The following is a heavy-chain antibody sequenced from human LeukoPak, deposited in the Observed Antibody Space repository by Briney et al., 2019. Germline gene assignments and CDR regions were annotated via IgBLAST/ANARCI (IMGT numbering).Heavy chain of an antibody. V-gene: IGHV1-8*01. Sequence: ASVKVSCKASGYTFTSYDINWVRQATGQGLEWMGWMNPNSGNTGYAQKFQGRVTMTRSTSISTAYMELSSLRSEDTAVYYCATASTVTTERGSVVRAFDNWGQGTMVTVSS. D-gene: IGHD4-17*01. CDR2: MNPNSGNT. J-gene: IGHJ3*02. CDR3: ATASTVTTERGSVVRAFDN. CDR1: GYTFTSYD.